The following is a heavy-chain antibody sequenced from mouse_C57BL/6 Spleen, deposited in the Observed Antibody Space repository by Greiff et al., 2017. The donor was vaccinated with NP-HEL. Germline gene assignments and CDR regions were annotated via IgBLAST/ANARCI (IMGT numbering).Heavy chain of an antibody. J-gene: IGHJ2*01. CDR3: ARGATVGGGYFDY. D-gene: IGHD1-1*01. CDR2: IHPNSGST. CDR1: GYTFTSYW. Sequence: VQLQQPGAELVKPGASVKLSCKASGYTFTSYWMHWVKQRPGQGLEWIGMIHPNSGSTNYNEKFKSKATLTVDKSSSTAYMQLSSLTSEDSAVYYCARGATVGGGYFDYWGQGTTLTVSS. V-gene: IGHV1-64*01.